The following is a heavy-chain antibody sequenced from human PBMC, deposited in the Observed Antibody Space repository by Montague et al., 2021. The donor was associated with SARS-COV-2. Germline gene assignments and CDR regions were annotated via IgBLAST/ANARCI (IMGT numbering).Heavy chain of an antibody. CDR3: ASALLRWFDY. D-gene: IGHD4-23*01. V-gene: IGHV3-30-3*01. Sequence: YLRLSCAASGFTFSSYAMHWVRQAPGKGLEWVAVISYDGSNKYYADSVKGRFTISRDNSKNTLYLQMNSLRAEDTAVYYCASALLRWFDYWGQGTLVTVSS. CDR2: ISYDGSNK. CDR1: GFTFSSYA. J-gene: IGHJ4*02.